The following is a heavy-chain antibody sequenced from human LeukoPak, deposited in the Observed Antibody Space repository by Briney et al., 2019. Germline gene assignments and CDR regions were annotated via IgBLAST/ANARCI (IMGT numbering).Heavy chain of an antibody. J-gene: IGHJ4*02. CDR3: ARGNKYVSRGGDYRGGDY. CDR2: INPRDGST. CDR1: GYTFTSYY. V-gene: IGHV1-46*01. Sequence: ASVKVSCKASGYTFTSYYMQWVRQAPGQGLEWMGIINPRDGSTSYAQKFQGRVTVTTDTSANIVYMELSSLTSEDTAVYYCARGNKYVSRGGDYRGGDYWGQGTLVTVSS. D-gene: IGHD4-11*01.